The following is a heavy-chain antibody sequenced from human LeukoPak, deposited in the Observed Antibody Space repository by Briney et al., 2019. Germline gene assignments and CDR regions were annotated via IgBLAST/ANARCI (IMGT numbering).Heavy chain of an antibody. D-gene: IGHD1/OR15-1a*01. CDR1: GFAFSTYS. CDR2: ITSVSSSI. J-gene: IGHJ6*03. CDR3: ARVKAGATLENLFYPYMDV. Sequence: GGSLRLSCAASGFAFSTYSMNWVRQAPGKGLEWVSSITSVSSSIKYADSLKGRFTISRDNAKNLLYLQMNSLRAEDTAVYFCARVKAGATLENLFYPYMDVWGKGTTVNVSS. V-gene: IGHV3-21*06.